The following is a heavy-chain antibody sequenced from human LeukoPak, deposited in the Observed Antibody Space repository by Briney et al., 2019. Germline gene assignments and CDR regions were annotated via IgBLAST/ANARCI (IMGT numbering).Heavy chain of an antibody. CDR1: GGSISSYY. J-gene: IGHJ5*02. CDR2: IYTSGGT. D-gene: IGHD2-21*01. V-gene: IGHV4-4*09. Sequence: PSETLSLTCTVSGGSISSYYWNWFRQPPREGLEWIGYIYTSGGTTYNPSRKSRVTISIDSSKNQFSLKLSSVTAADTAVYYCARLAHSQVYNWFDPWGQGTLVTVSS. CDR3: ARLAHSQVYNWFDP.